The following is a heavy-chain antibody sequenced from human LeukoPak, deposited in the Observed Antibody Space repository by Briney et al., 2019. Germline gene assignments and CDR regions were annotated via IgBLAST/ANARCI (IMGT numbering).Heavy chain of an antibody. CDR2: ISGSGGST. V-gene: IGHV3-23*01. CDR1: GFTFSSYA. CDR3: VRGRGIAGPTTLDY. Sequence: GGSLRLSCAASGFTFSSYAMSWVRQAPGKGLKWVSTISGSGGSTNYTESVKGRFTISRDNSKNTLSLQMNSLRVEDTAVYYCVRGRGIAGPTTLDYWGQGTLVTVSS. D-gene: IGHD1-26*01. J-gene: IGHJ4*02.